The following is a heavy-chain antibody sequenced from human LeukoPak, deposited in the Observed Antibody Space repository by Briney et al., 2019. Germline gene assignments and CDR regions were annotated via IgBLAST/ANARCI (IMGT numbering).Heavy chain of an antibody. CDR3: ARQVYSGTHYFDY. CDR2: IYYSGST. CDR1: GGSISSRSCC. V-gene: IGHV4-39*01. J-gene: IGHJ4*02. D-gene: IGHD1-26*01. Sequence: DPSETLSLTCTVSGGSISSRSCCWGWIRQPPGKGLEWIGTIYYSGSTYYNPSLKSRVTISVDTPKNQFSLRLSSVTAADTAVYYCARQVYSGTHYFDYWGQGTLVTVSS.